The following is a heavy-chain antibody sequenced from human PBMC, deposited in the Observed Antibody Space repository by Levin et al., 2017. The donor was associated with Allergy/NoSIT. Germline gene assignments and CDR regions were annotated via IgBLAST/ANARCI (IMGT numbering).Heavy chain of an antibody. CDR3: AGETSINCFDH. Sequence: GGSLRLSCAASGFTFGIYWMHWVRQAPGKGLVWVSSINNDGSSTRYADSVKGRFTISRDNAKNTLSLQMNSLRPEDTAVYYCAGETSINCFDHWGRGTLVTVSS. CDR1: GFTFGIYW. D-gene: IGHD2-2*01. V-gene: IGHV3-74*01. J-gene: IGHJ4*02. CDR2: INNDGSST.